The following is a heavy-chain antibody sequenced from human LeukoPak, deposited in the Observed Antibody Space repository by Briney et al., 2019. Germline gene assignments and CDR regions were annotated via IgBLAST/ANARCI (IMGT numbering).Heavy chain of an antibody. CDR1: GFTFSRYG. CDR2: IWYDGSKK. D-gene: IGHD6-19*01. V-gene: IGHV3-33*01. CDR3: ARVSEDYSSGWYEEYFQY. J-gene: IGHJ1*01. Sequence: PGGSLRLSCAASGFTFSRYGMHWVRQAPGKGLEWVAVIWYDGSKKNYADSVKGRFTISRDNSENTLNLQMTSLRAEDTAVYYCARVSEDYSSGWYEEYFQYWGQGTLVIVSS.